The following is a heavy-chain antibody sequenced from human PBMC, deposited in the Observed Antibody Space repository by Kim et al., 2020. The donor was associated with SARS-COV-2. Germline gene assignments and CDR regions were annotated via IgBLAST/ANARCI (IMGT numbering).Heavy chain of an antibody. J-gene: IGHJ3*02. CDR3: ARETYGGNAFDI. D-gene: IGHD4-17*01. V-gene: IGHV4-4*02. Sequence: HHPSLISRVTISVAQSKNPFSLKLSSVTAADTAVYYCARETYGGNAFDIWGQGTMVTVSS.